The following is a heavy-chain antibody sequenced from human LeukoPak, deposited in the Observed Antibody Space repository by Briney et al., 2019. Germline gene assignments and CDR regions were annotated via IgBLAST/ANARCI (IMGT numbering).Heavy chain of an antibody. CDR3: AREVGATDRYYFDY. V-gene: IGHV3-66*02. Sequence: PGGSLRLSCAASGFTVSSNYMSWVRQAPGKGWKGVSVIYSGGSTYYADSVRGRFTISRDNSKNTLYLQMNSLRAEDTAVYYCAREVGATDRYYFDYWGQGTLVTVSS. CDR1: GFTVSSNY. J-gene: IGHJ4*02. D-gene: IGHD1-26*01. CDR2: IYSGGST.